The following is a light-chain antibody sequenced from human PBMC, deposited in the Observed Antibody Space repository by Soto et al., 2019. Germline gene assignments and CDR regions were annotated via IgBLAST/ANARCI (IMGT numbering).Light chain of an antibody. J-gene: IGKJ5*01. Sequence: DRVTITCQASQNITNNLSWYQQKPGKAPNLLIYHASKLAKGVTSRFRGSGSGTEFSFNITSLQPEDVATYYCQQYDDLPITFGQGTRLEIK. CDR3: QQYDDLPIT. CDR1: QNITNN. V-gene: IGKV1-33*01. CDR2: HAS.